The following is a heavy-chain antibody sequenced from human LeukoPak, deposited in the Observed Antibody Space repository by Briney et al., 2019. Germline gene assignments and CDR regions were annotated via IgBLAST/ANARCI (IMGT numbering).Heavy chain of an antibody. CDR2: INWNGGST. J-gene: IGHJ5*01. CDR3: ARMSSGSYYYNWFDS. V-gene: IGHV3-20*01. D-gene: IGHD3-10*01. Sequence: GGSLRLSCAASGFTFSSYEMNWVRQAPGKGLEWVSGINWNGGSTDYADSVKGRFTISRDNAKNSLYLQMNSLRVEGTALYHCARMSSGSYYYNWFDSWGRGTLVAVSS. CDR1: GFTFSSYE.